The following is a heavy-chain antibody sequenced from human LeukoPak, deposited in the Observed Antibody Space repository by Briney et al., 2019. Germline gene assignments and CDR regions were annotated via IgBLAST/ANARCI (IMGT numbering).Heavy chain of an antibody. D-gene: IGHD3-16*02. J-gene: IGHJ4*02. CDR3: ARAERLRLGELSPLDY. CDR2: ISSSSSTI. Sequence: GGSLRLSCAASGFTFSSYSMNWVRQAPGKGLEWVSYISSSSSTIYYADSVKGRFTISRGNAKNSLYLQMNSLRAEDTAVYYCARAERLRLGELSPLDYWGQGTLVTVSS. V-gene: IGHV3-48*01. CDR1: GFTFSSYS.